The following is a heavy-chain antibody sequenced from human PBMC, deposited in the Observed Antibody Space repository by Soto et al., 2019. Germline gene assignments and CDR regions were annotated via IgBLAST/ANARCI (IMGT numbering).Heavy chain of an antibody. CDR3: ARDRRPVVVVAARTKYYFDY. V-gene: IGHV1-69*12. CDR1: GGTFSSYA. CDR2: IIPIFGTA. D-gene: IGHD2-15*01. Sequence: QVQLVQSGAEVKKPGSSVKVSCKASGGTFSSYAISWVRQAPGLGLEWMGGIIPIFGTANYAQKFQGRVTITADESTSTAYMELSSLRSEDTAVYYCARDRRPVVVVAARTKYYFDYWGQGTLVTVSS. J-gene: IGHJ4*02.